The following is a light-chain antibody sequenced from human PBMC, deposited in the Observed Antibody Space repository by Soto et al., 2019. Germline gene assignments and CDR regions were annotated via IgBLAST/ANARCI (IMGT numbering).Light chain of an antibody. CDR2: DAS. CDR1: QSISSW. J-gene: IGKJ5*01. CDR3: QQYNSYSRA. V-gene: IGKV1-5*01. Sequence: IQLTQSPSTLSASVGDRVTITCRASQSISSWLAWYQQKPGKAPKLLIYDASSLESGVPSRFSGSGSGTEFTLTISSLQPDDFATYYCQQYNSYSRAFGQGTRLRL.